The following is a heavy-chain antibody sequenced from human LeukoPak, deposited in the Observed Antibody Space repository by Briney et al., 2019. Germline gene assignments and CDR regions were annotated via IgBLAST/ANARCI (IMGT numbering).Heavy chain of an antibody. J-gene: IGHJ4*02. CDR2: ISGTGSST. CDR3: AKGSFITMTAVLIDPFDY. V-gene: IGHV3-23*01. D-gene: IGHD3-22*01. CDR1: GFTFSTYA. Sequence: GGSLLLSCAASGFTFSTYAMSWVRQAPGKGLEWVSAISGTGSSTYYADSVKGRFTISRDNSKNMLNLQMNSLRAEDTAVYYCAKGSFITMTAVLIDPFDYWGQGTLVTVSS.